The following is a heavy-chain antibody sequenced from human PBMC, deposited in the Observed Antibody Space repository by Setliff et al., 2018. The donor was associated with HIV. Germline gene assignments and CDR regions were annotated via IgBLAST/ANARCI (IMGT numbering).Heavy chain of an antibody. Sequence: ASVKVSCKASGHPFSDYGISWMRQAPGQGFEWLGWINAYNGDTNYAPKFQGRVTMTRDKSTSTAYMELRSLRSDDTAVYYCGRDRGWDRRYFEYWGQGTLVTVSS. CDR1: GHPFSDYG. J-gene: IGHJ4*02. V-gene: IGHV1-18*01. CDR2: INAYNGDT. D-gene: IGHD1-26*01. CDR3: GRDRGWDRRYFEY.